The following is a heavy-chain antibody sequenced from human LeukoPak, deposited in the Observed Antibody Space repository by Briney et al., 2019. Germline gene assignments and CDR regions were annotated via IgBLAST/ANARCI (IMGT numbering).Heavy chain of an antibody. V-gene: IGHV4-34*01. CDR1: GGSFSGYY. Sequence: PSETLSLTCTVYGGSFSGYYWSWIRQPPGKGLEWIEKINHSGSTNYNSSLKSRVTISVDTSKNQFSLKLSSVTAADTAVYYCARFGRKMTAVKRGPNWFDLWGQGTLVTVSS. D-gene: IGHD4-17*01. CDR3: ARFGRKMTAVKRGPNWFDL. J-gene: IGHJ5*02. CDR2: INHSGST.